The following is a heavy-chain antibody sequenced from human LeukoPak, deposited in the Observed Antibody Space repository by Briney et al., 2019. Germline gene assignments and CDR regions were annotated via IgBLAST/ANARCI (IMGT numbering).Heavy chain of an antibody. J-gene: IGHJ4*02. CDR2: ISGSGTST. V-gene: IGHV3-23*01. CDR3: AKAAILSSYYYPFEY. D-gene: IGHD3-9*01. CDR1: GFTFSDYG. Sequence: PGGSLRLSRAASGFTFSDYGMTWVRQTPGKGLERVSGISGSGTSTYYADSVKGRFTISRDNSKNTLYLQMNSLRAEDTAVYYCAKAAILSSYYYPFEYWGQGTLVTVSS.